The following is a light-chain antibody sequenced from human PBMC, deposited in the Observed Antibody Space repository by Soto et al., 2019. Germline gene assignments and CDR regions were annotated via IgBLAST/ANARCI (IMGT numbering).Light chain of an antibody. J-gene: IGLJ2*01. CDR3: GADHGSGSNFVLV. V-gene: IGLV9-49*01. CDR1: SGYSNYK. CDR2: VGTGGIVG. Sequence: QLVLTQPPSASASLGASVTLTCTLSSGYSNYKVDWYQQRPGKGPRFVMRVGTGGIVGSKGDGIPDRFSVLGSGLNRYLTIKNIQEEDESDYHCGADHGSGSNFVLVFGGGTNLTVL.